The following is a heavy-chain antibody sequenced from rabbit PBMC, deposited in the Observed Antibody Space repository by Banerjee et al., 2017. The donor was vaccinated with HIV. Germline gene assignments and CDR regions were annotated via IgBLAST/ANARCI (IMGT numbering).Heavy chain of an antibody. J-gene: IGHJ4*01. D-gene: IGHD1-1*01. CDR1: GFSFSSNYW. CDR2: IYAGSSGMT. CDR3: ARDLTGVIGWNFNL. V-gene: IGHV1S45*01. Sequence: QEQLVESGGGLVQPEGSLTLTCTASGFSFSSNYWICWVRQAPGKGLELIGCIYAGSSGMTYYASWAKGRFTISKTSWTTVTLQMTSLTAADTATYFCARDLTGVIGWNFNLWGPGTLVTVS.